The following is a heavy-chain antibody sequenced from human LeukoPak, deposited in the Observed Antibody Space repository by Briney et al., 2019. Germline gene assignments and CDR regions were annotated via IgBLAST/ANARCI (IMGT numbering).Heavy chain of an antibody. J-gene: IGHJ4*02. D-gene: IGHD3-10*01. CDR3: ARDRGSGSYFDY. CDR2: INSDGNSK. V-gene: IGHV3-74*01. Sequence: GGSLRLSCAASGFTFSIYSMNWVRQAPGKGVVWVARINSDGNSKNYADSVKGGFTIYRDKDKNTLYLQMNSLRADDTAVYYCARDRGSGSYFDYWGQGTLVTVSS. CDR1: GFTFSIYS.